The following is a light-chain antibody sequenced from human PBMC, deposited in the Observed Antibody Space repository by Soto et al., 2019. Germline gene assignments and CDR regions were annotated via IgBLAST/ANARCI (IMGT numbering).Light chain of an antibody. CDR1: QGIGNS. Sequence: IQMTQSPSSLSASVGDRVIITCRASQGIGNSLAWYQQKAGRVPKLLMHSASTLLSGVPSRFSGSRSGTNFTLSICSLQPEDVATYYCQKYDSAPWTFGQGTKV. CDR3: QKYDSAPWT. J-gene: IGKJ1*01. CDR2: SAS. V-gene: IGKV1-27*01.